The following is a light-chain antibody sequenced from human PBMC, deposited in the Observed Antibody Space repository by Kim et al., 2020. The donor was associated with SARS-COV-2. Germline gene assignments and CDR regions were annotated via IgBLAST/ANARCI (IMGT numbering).Light chain of an antibody. CDR3: SSYTSSSTWV. J-gene: IGLJ3*02. V-gene: IGLV2-14*03. Sequence: GQSITISCTGSSGDVGTYNYVSWYQQHPGTVPKLMIYDVSSRPSGVSNRFSGSKSGNTASLTISGLQAEDEADYYCSSYTSSSTWVFGGGTQLTVL. CDR1: SGDVGTYNY. CDR2: DVS.